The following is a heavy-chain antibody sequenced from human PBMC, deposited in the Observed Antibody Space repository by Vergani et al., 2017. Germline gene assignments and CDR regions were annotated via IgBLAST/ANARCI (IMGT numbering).Heavy chain of an antibody. Sequence: QVQLVESGGGVVQPGRSLRLSCAASGFTFSSYAMHWVRQAPGKGLEWVVVISYDGNNKYYADSVKGRFTISRDNSKNTLYLQMNSLRAEDTAVYYCASGGWGTARFANVWGQGTLVTVSS. V-gene: IGHV3-30-3*01. CDR2: ISYDGNNK. CDR1: GFTFSSYA. D-gene: IGHD5-18*01. CDR3: ASGGWGTARFANV. J-gene: IGHJ4*02.